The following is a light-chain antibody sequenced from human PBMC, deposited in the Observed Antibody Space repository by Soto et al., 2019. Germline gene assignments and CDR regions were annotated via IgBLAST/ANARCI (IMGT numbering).Light chain of an antibody. J-gene: IGKJ4*01. CDR2: AAS. Sequence: DIEMTQSPSSVSAFVGDSVTITCRASQGITSWLAWYQQKPGKAPELLIYAASSLQSGVPSRFSGSGSGTDFTLTISSLQPEDSATYYCQQAATFPLIFGGGTKVEIK. V-gene: IGKV1-12*01. CDR3: QQAATFPLI. CDR1: QGITSW.